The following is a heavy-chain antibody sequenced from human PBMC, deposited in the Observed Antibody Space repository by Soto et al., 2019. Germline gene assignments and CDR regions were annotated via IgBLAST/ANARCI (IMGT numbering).Heavy chain of an antibody. CDR1: GGSISSYY. CDR2: IYYSGST. D-gene: IGHD2-21*02. CDR3: ARAHNCGGDCYPDAFDI. Sequence: SETLSLTCTVSGGSISSYYWSWIRQPPGKGLEWIGYIYYSGSTNYNPSLKSRVTISVDTSKNQFSLKLSSVTAADTAVYYCARAHNCGGDCYPDAFDIWGQGTMVTVSS. V-gene: IGHV4-59*01. J-gene: IGHJ3*02.